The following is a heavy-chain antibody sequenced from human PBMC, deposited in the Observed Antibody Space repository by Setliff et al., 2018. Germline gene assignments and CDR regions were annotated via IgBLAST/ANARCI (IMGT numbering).Heavy chain of an antibody. J-gene: IGHJ4*02. V-gene: IGHV1-18*01. CDR1: GYTFSTYG. Sequence: GASVKVSCKASGYTFSTYGITWVRQAPGQGLEWMGWISAYNGNTNYAQKLQGRVTMTTDTSTSTAYMELRSLRSDDTAVYYCARTVYYDSSGYGVWGQGTPVTVSS. D-gene: IGHD3-22*01. CDR2: ISAYNGNT. CDR3: ARTVYYDSSGYGV.